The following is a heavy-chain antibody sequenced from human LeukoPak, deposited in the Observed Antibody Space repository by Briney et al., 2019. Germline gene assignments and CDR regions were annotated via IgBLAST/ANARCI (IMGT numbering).Heavy chain of an antibody. D-gene: IGHD1-1*01. J-gene: IGHJ4*02. V-gene: IGHV1-69*01. Sequence: SVKVSCKASGGTFSSNTIAWVRQAPGQGPEWLGGIIPFFGSANYAQKFQGRVTITADESTSTAYMELSSLRSEDTAVYYCATPPTGTTTTGEYYFDSWGQGTLVTVSS. CDR2: IIPFFGSA. CDR3: ATPPTGTTTTGEYYFDS. CDR1: GGTFSSNT.